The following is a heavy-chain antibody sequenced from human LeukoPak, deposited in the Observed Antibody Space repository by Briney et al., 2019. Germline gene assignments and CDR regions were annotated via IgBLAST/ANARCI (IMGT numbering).Heavy chain of an antibody. J-gene: IGHJ5*02. V-gene: IGHV3-30*18. Sequence: PGGSLRLSCATSGFTFTNSAMHWVRQAPGRGLEWVALISNDGSQQYYADSVKGRFTISRDDPKNTLFLQMNSPRPEDTAVYYCAKDSYGSGSFYNALDPWGQGTLVTVSS. CDR3: AKDSYGSGSFYNALDP. CDR1: GFTFTNSA. D-gene: IGHD3-10*01. CDR2: ISNDGSQQ.